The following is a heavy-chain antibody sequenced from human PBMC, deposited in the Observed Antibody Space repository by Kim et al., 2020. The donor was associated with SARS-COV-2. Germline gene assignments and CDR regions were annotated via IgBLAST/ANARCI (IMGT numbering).Heavy chain of an antibody. J-gene: IGHJ4*02. CDR2: INWNSGNM. D-gene: IGHD5-18*01. Sequence: GGSLRLSCAASGFTFGDYAMHWVRQAPGKGLEWVSGINWNSGNMAYADSVRGRFTISRDNAKNSLYLQMNSLRAEDTALYYCAKDRGYSYGYNVFDYWGQGTLVTVSS. CDR1: GFTFGDYA. V-gene: IGHV3-9*01. CDR3: AKDRGYSYGYNVFDY.